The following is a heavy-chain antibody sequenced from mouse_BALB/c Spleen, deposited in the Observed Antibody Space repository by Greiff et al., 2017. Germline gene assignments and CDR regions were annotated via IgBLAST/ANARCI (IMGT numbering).Heavy chain of an antibody. CDR1: GFNIKDTY. J-gene: IGHJ4*01. V-gene: IGHV14-3*02. CDR3: ARGTTAYYYAMDY. Sequence: DVKLQESGAELVKPGASVKLSCTASGFNIKDTYMHWVKQRPEQGLEWIGRIDPANGNTKYDPKFQGKATITADTSSNTAYLQLSSLTSEDTAVYYCARGTTAYYYAMDYWGQGTSVTVSS. CDR2: IDPANGNT. D-gene: IGHD1-2*01.